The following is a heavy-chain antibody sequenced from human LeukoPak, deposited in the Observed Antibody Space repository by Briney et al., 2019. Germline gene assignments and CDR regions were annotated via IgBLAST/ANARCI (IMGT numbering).Heavy chain of an antibody. J-gene: IGHJ4*02. Sequence: ASMKVSCKASEYTFTDYYMHWVRQAPGQGLEWMGWINPVSGGTNYVQKFQGRVTMTRDTSISTAYMELSRLRSDDTAVYYCARANFLSCSSTSCLFDYWGQGTLVTVSS. CDR3: ARANFLSCSSTSCLFDY. CDR1: EYTFTDYY. D-gene: IGHD2-2*01. CDR2: INPVSGGT. V-gene: IGHV1-2*02.